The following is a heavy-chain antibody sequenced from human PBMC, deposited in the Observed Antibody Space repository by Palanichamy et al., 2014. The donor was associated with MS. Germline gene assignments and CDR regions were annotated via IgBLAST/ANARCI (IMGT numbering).Heavy chain of an antibody. CDR1: GFTFSGCY. J-gene: IGHJ4*02. Sequence: EVQLVESGGGLVQSGGSLKLSCVASGFTFSGCYMSWVRQAPGKGLEWVANINEDGSAKFYVDSVKGRFTISRDNAKNSLYLQMNSLSADDTAVFYCARGPHPGSRSYWFDYWGQGTLVAVSS. CDR3: ARGPHPGSRSYWFDY. V-gene: IGHV3-7*01. D-gene: IGHD2-15*01. CDR2: INEDGSAK.